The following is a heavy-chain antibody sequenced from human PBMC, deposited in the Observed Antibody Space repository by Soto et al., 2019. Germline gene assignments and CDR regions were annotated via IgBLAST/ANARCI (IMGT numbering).Heavy chain of an antibody. V-gene: IGHV3-48*03. Sequence: PGGSLRLSCAASGFTFSSYEMNWVRQAPGKGLEWVSYISSSGSTIYYADSVKGRFTISRDNAKNSLYLQMNSLRAEDTAVYYCARDWGVVVAAFDYWDQGTLVTVSS. D-gene: IGHD2-15*01. CDR3: ARDWGVVVAAFDY. J-gene: IGHJ4*02. CDR2: ISSSGSTI. CDR1: GFTFSSYE.